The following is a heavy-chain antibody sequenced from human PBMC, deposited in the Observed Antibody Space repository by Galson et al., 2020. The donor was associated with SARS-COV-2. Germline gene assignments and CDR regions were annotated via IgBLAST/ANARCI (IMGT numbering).Heavy chain of an antibody. CDR3: AREAYYYDSSGDFKAFDI. D-gene: IGHD3-22*01. Sequence: SQTLSLTCALSGDNVSSNSAAWNWIRHSPSRGLEWLGTTYYRSRWYNDYAVSVKSRIIIEPDTSKNQFSLQLNSVTPEDTAVYYCAREAYYYDSSGDFKAFDIWGQGTMVTVSS. CDR2: TYYRSRWYN. CDR1: GDNVSSNSAA. J-gene: IGHJ3*02. V-gene: IGHV6-1*01.